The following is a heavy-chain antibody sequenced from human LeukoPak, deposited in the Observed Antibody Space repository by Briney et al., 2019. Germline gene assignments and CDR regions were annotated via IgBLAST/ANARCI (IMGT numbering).Heavy chain of an antibody. CDR3: ERLLCYEMDV. CDR2: ISSSGSTI. J-gene: IGHJ6*02. CDR1: RFTFNSYE. V-gene: IGHV3-48*03. D-gene: IGHD2-15*01. Sequence: GGPLRLSCAASRFTFNSYEMHWLRQAPGKGLEGVSYISSSGSTIYYAVSVKGRFTISRDNAKNSVYLQMNSLRGEDTGVYYCERLLCYEMDVWGQGTTVTVSS.